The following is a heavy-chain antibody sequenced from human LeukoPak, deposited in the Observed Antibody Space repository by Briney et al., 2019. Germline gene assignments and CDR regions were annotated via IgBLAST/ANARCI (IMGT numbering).Heavy chain of an antibody. V-gene: IGHV4-30-4*08. CDR2: IYYSGTT. CDR3: ARQDDYYDSSGVRGGYFDY. Sequence: ASQTLSLTCTVSGGSISSDDHYWSWIRQRPGKGLEWVAYIYYSGTTYYNPSLKSRVTITVGTSKNQFSLKLTSVTAADTAVYFCARQDDYYDSSGVRGGYFDYWGQGTLVTVSS. D-gene: IGHD3-22*01. CDR1: GGSISSDDHY. J-gene: IGHJ4*02.